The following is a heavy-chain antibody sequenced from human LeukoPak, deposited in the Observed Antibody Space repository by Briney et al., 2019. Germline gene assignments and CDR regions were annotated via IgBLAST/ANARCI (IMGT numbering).Heavy chain of an antibody. D-gene: IGHD1-26*01. CDR1: GFTFSSYA. J-gene: IGHJ4*02. Sequence: GGSLRLSCAASGFTFSSYAMHWVRQAPGKGLEWVAVISYDGSNKYYADSVKGRFTISRDNSKNTLYLQMNSLRAEDTAVYYCARPRSGSYTPYYFDYWGQGTLVTVSS. V-gene: IGHV3-30*04. CDR3: ARPRSGSYTPYYFDY. CDR2: ISYDGSNK.